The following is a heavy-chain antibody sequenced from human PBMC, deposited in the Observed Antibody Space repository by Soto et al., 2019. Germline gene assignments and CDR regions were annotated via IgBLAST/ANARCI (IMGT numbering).Heavy chain of an antibody. D-gene: IGHD3-22*01. J-gene: IGHJ2*01. CDR2: ISSSSSYI. Sequence: GGSLRLSCAASGFTFSSYSMNWVRQAPGKGLEWVSSISSSSSYIYYADSVKGRFTISRDNAKNSLYLQMNSLRAEDTAVYYCARGGADSSGYYLNHKPHWYFDLWGRGTLVTVSS. CDR3: ARGGADSSGYYLNHKPHWYFDL. V-gene: IGHV3-21*01. CDR1: GFTFSSYS.